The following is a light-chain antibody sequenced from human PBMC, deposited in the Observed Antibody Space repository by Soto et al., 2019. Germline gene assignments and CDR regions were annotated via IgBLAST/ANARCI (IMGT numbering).Light chain of an antibody. CDR1: QSVSSSY. J-gene: IGKJ1*01. V-gene: IGKV3-20*01. Sequence: EIVLTQSPGTLSLSPGERATLSCRASQSVSSSYLAWYQQKPGQAPRLLIYGASSRATGIPDRFSGSGSGTDFPLTISRLVPEDVAVYYCQQYGSAPPTFGQGTKVEIK. CDR3: QQYGSAPPT. CDR2: GAS.